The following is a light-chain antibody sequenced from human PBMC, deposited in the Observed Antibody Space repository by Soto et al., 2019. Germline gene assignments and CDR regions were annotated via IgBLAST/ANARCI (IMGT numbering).Light chain of an antibody. CDR3: HQYGGSPHT. V-gene: IGKV3-20*01. CDR1: QSVSSSY. J-gene: IGKJ2*01. Sequence: EIVLTQSPGTLPLSPGERATLSCRAGQSVSSSYLAWYQQKPGQAPRLLVYGASSRATGIPDRFSGSGSGTDFTLTISRLEPEDFAVYYCHQYGGSPHTFGQGTNLEIK. CDR2: GAS.